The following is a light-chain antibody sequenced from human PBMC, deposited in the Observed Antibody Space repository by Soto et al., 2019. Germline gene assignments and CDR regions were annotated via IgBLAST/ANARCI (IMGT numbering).Light chain of an antibody. CDR2: EGS. CDR1: SSDVGSYNS. J-gene: IGLJ1*01. V-gene: IGLV2-23*01. Sequence: QSVLTQPASVSGSPGQSIAISCTGTSSDVGSYNSVSWYQQHPGKAPKLMIYEGSKRPSGVSDRFSGSKSGNTASLTISGLQAEDEADYYCCSYAGNPYVFGTGTKVTVL. CDR3: CSYAGNPYV.